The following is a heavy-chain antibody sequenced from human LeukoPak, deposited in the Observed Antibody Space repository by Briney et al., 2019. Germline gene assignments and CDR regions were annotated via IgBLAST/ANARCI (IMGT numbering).Heavy chain of an antibody. CDR3: ARGQQWLPKFDY. Sequence: KPSETLSPTCTVSDGSISSHYWSWIRQPPGKGLEWIGYIYYSGSTNYNPSLKSRVTISVDTSKNQFSLRLSSVTAADTAVYYCARGQQWLPKFDYWGQGSLVTVSS. CDR2: IYYSGST. CDR1: DGSISSHY. V-gene: IGHV4-59*11. J-gene: IGHJ4*02. D-gene: IGHD6-19*01.